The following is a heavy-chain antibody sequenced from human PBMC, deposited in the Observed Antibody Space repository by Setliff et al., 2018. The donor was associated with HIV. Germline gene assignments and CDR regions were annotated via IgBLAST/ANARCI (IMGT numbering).Heavy chain of an antibody. J-gene: IGHJ4*02. Sequence: SVKVSCKASGGTFSGQAISWVRQAPGQGLEWMGGIIPIFGTANYAQKFQGRVTITADESTNTAYMELSSLRSEDTAVYYCASPQPQGANQLLWSFDSWGQGALVTVSS. CDR3: ASPQPQGANQLLWSFDS. D-gene: IGHD2-2*01. V-gene: IGHV1-69*13. CDR2: IIPIFGTA. CDR1: GGTFSGQA.